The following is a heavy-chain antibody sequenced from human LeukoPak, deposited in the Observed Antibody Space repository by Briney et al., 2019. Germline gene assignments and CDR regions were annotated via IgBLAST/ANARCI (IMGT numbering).Heavy chain of an antibody. CDR3: ARGANGRPYYYGSGSQLYNWFDP. CDR2: MNPNSGNT. V-gene: IGHV1-8*03. J-gene: IGHJ5*02. Sequence: GASVKVSCKASGGTFSSYAISWVRQAPGQGLEWMGWMNPNSGNTGYAQKFQGRVTITRNTSISTAYMELSSLRSEDTAVYYCARGANGRPYYYGSGSQLYNWFDPWGQGTLVTVSS. D-gene: IGHD3-10*01. CDR1: GGTFSSYA.